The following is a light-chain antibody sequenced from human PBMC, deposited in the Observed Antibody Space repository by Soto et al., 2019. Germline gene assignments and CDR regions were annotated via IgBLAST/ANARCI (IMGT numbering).Light chain of an antibody. V-gene: IGKV1-5*03. CDR2: KAS. CDR3: QQYNSS. J-gene: IGKJ2*01. CDR1: QSISNW. Sequence: DIQMTQSPSTLSASVGDRVTITCRASQSISNWLAWYQQKPGKAPKLLIYKASSLESGVPSRFSGSGSGTEFTLTIRSLQPDDFETYYCQQYNSSFGQGTKVEIK.